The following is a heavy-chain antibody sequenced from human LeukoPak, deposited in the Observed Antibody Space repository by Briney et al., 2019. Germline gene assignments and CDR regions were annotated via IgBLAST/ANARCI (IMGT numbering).Heavy chain of an antibody. V-gene: IGHV4-59*01. J-gene: IGHJ4*02. Sequence: PSETLSLTCTVSGGSISSYYWSWVRQPPGKGLEWIGYIYYSGSTNYNPSLKSRVTISVDTSKNQFSLKLSSVTAADTAVYYCARGMLRYFDWLPNYYFDYWGQGTLVTVSS. CDR3: ARGMLRYFDWLPNYYFDY. CDR2: IYYSGST. CDR1: GGSISSYY. D-gene: IGHD3-9*01.